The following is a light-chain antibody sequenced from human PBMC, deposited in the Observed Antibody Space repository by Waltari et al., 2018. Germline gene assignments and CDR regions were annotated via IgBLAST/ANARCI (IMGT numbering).Light chain of an antibody. V-gene: IGLV1-40*01. J-gene: IGLJ1*01. Sequence: QSVLTQPPSVSGAPGPRVTIPCTGSSSNIGAGYDVHWYQQLPGTAPKLLIYGNSNRPSGVPDRFSGSKSGTSASLAITGLQAEDEADYYCQSYDSSLSGKVFGTGTKVTVL. CDR2: GNS. CDR3: QSYDSSLSGKV. CDR1: SSNIGAGYD.